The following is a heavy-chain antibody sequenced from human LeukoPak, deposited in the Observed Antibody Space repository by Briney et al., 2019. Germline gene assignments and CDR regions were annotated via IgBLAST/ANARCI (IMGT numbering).Heavy chain of an antibody. CDR3: TTFHYHDSGGPFINSHNYMDV. D-gene: IGHD3-10*01. CDR2: IKNKRDAGAT. V-gene: IGHV3-15*01. J-gene: IGHJ6*03. CDR1: GFTFSNAY. Sequence: GGSLRLSCAASGFTFSNAYMNWVRQAPGKGLEWVGLIKNKRDAGATEYAAPVKGTFTISRDDSKDTVYLQMNSLKTEDTAVYYCTTFHYHDSGGPFINSHNYMDVWGKGTTVTVSS.